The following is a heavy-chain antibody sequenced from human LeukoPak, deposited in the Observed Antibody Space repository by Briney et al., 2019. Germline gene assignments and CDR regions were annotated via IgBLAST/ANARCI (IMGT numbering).Heavy chain of an antibody. J-gene: IGHJ5*02. CDR3: AREVSAAAGFDP. D-gene: IGHD6-13*01. CDR1: GFTFSSYA. V-gene: IGHV3-30*04. Sequence: GGSLRLSCAASGFTFSSYAMHWVRQAPGKGLEWVAVISYDGSNKCYADSVKGRFTISRDNSKNTLYLQMNSLRAEDTAVYYCAREVSAAAGFDPWGQGTLVTVSS. CDR2: ISYDGSNK.